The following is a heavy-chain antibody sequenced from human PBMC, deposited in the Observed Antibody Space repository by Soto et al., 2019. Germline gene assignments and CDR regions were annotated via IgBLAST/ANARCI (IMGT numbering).Heavy chain of an antibody. J-gene: IGHJ4*02. Sequence: EVQLLESGGGSVRPGGSLRLSCATSGFTFSSYAMSWVRQAPGKGLEWVSAISGSGGSTNYADSAEGRFTISRDNSKNTLYLQMSSLRAEDTAVYYCAKAGGIAVPGSHLDYWGQGTLVTVSS. CDR3: AKAGGIAVPGSHLDY. V-gene: IGHV3-23*01. D-gene: IGHD6-19*01. CDR2: ISGSGGST. CDR1: GFTFSSYA.